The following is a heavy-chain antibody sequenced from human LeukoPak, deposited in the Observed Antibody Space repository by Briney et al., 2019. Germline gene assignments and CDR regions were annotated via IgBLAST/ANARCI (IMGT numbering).Heavy chain of an antibody. J-gene: IGHJ4*02. V-gene: IGHV3-48*03. CDR3: ALLAVASDFDY. CDR2: IGSSGTAI. D-gene: IGHD6-19*01. CDR1: GFPFSFYE. Sequence: PGGSLRLSCAVSGFPFSFYEMNWVRQAPGKGLEWVSNIGSSGTAIYYADSVKGRFSISRDNAKSSLYLQMNSLRVEDTAVYYCALLAVASDFDYWGQGALVTASS.